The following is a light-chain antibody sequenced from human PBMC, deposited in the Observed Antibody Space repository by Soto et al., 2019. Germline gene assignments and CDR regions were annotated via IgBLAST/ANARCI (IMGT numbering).Light chain of an antibody. J-gene: IGKJ4*01. CDR3: LQASSFPST. V-gene: IGKV1D-12*01. CDR1: QGISSW. CDR2: AAS. Sequence: SVSPSVGDRVTITCRASQGISSWLAWYHQKPGKAPKPLIYAASSLHSGVPSRFSGSGSGTDFALTISSLHPEDLATYFCLQASSFPSTFGGGPNV.